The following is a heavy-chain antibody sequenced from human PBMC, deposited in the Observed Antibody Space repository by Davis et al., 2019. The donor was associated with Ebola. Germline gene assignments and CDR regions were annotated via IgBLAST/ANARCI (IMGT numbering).Heavy chain of an antibody. CDR2: IKSKTDGGTT. V-gene: IGHV3-15*01. Sequence: GESLKISCAASGFTFSNAWMSWVRQAPGKGLEWVGRIKSKTDGGTTDYAAPVKGRFTISRDDSKNTLYLQMNSLKTEDTAVYYCLVGSSGYLGDWGQGTLVTVSS. CDR3: LVGSSGYLGD. J-gene: IGHJ4*02. D-gene: IGHD3-22*01. CDR1: GFTFSNAW.